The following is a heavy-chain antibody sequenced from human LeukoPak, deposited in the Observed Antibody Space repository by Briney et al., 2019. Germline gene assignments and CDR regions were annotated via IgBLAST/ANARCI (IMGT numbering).Heavy chain of an antibody. CDR2: ISYDGSNK. D-gene: IGHD3-10*01. CDR1: GFTFSSYA. V-gene: IGHV3-30-3*02. CDR3: AKNLRRGWFGYYFDY. Sequence: GGSLRLSCAASGFTFSSYAMHWVRQAPGKGLEWVAVISYDGSNKYYADSVKGRFTISRDNSKNTLYLQMNSLRAEDTAVYYCAKNLRRGWFGYYFDYWGQGTLVTVSS. J-gene: IGHJ4*02.